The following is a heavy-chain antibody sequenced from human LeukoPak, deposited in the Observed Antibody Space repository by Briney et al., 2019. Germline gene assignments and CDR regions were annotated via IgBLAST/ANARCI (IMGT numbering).Heavy chain of an antibody. J-gene: IGHJ4*02. D-gene: IGHD6-19*01. CDR2: INHSGST. CDR1: GGSFSGYY. V-gene: IGHV4-34*01. Sequence: SETLSLTCAVYGGSFSGYYWSWIRQPPGKGLEWIGEINHSGSTNYNPSLKSRVTISVDTSKNQFSLTLSSVTAADTAVYYCARVRWLVRYFDYWGQGTLVTVSS. CDR3: ARVRWLVRYFDY.